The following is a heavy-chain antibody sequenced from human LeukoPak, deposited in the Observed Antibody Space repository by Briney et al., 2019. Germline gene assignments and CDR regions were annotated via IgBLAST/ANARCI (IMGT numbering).Heavy chain of an antibody. V-gene: IGHV3-23*01. CDR1: GFAFRTYA. D-gene: IGHD3-16*01. CDR3: AKLYESATTT. Sequence: PGGSLRLSCAASGFAFRTYAMIWVRQAPGKGLEWVSGISYDDGATFYAGSVKGRFTISRDNSKNTLYLQMNSLRAEDTAIYYCAKLYESATTTWGQGTLVTVSS. J-gene: IGHJ5*02. CDR2: ISYDDGAT.